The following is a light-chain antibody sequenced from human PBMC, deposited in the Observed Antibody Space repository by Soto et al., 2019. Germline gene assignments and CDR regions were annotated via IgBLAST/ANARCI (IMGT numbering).Light chain of an antibody. V-gene: IGKV1D-13*01. J-gene: IGKJ4*01. Sequence: AIKLTQSPSSLSASVADRVTITWRASQGISSALAWYQQKPGKAPKLLIYDASTLESGVPSRFSGSGSGTDFTLTISSLQPEDFATYYCQHFNNYPFTFGGGTKVEIK. CDR2: DAS. CDR1: QGISSA. CDR3: QHFNNYPFT.